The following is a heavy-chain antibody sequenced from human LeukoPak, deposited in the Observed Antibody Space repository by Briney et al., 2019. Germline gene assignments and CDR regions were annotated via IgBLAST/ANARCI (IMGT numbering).Heavy chain of an antibody. CDR1: GFTFSSYG. CDR3: AKDRGSGYDLYYFDY. Sequence: GGSLRLSCAASGFTFSSYGMHWVHQAPGKGLEWVAVISYDGSNKYYADSVKGRFTISRDNSKNTLYLQMNSLRAEDTAVYYCAKDRGSGYDLYYFDYWGQGTLVTVSS. CDR2: ISYDGSNK. V-gene: IGHV3-30*18. J-gene: IGHJ4*02. D-gene: IGHD5-12*01.